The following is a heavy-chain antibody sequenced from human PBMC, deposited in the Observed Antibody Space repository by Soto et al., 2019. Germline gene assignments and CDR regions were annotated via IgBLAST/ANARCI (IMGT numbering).Heavy chain of an antibody. V-gene: IGHV4-38-2*01. J-gene: IGHJ4*02. Sequence: SETLSLTCAVSGYSIRSGYYWGWIRQPPGKGLEWIVSVYHRGSAYYNPSLKSRVAISVDTSKNQFSLKLSSVTAADTAVYYCASDTFHYHESSGFYSDFWGQGTVVTSPQ. CDR2: VYHRGSA. CDR3: ASDTFHYHESSGFYSDF. CDR1: GYSIRSGYY. D-gene: IGHD3-22*01.